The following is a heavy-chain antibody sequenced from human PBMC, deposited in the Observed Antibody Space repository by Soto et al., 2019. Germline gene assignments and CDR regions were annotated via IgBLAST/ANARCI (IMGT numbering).Heavy chain of an antibody. CDR3: ARDGKGAAYTNGPYYFDY. V-gene: IGHV3-48*01. J-gene: IGHJ4*02. CDR1: GFTFSTYS. D-gene: IGHD2-8*01. Sequence: PGGSLRLSCAASGFTFSTYSMNWVRQAPGKGLEWVSYISSSSSTIFYTDSVKGRFTVSRGNAKNSLYLQMNSLRAEDTAVYYCARDGKGAAYTNGPYYFDYWGQGALVTVSS. CDR2: ISSSSSTI.